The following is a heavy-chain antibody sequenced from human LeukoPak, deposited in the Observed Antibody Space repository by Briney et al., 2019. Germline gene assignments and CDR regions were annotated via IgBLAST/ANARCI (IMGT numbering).Heavy chain of an antibody. D-gene: IGHD5-24*01. CDR2: IKEDGSQK. J-gene: IGHJ4*02. CDR1: GFTFNSYS. V-gene: IGHV3-7*01. CDR3: ARDASDVEMATIWAD. Sequence: GGSLRLSCAAFGFTFNSYSMSWVRLAPGKGLEWVANIKEDGSQKYYVDSVKGRFTIFRDNAKKSLFLQMNSLRAEDTAIYYCARDASDVEMATIWADWGQGTLVTVSS.